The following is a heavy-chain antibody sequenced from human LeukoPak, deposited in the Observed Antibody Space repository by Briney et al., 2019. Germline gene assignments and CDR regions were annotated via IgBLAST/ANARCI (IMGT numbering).Heavy chain of an antibody. D-gene: IGHD4-23*01. CDR2: IYYSGST. J-gene: IGHJ4*02. V-gene: IGHV4-59*08. CDR3: ARLHTLGGNSGFDY. CDR1: GGSISSYY. Sequence: PSETLSLTCTVSGGSISSYYWSWIRQPPGKGLEWIGYIYYSGSTNYNPSLKSRVTISVDTSKNQFSLKLSSVTAADTAVYYCARLHTLGGNSGFDYWGQGTLVTVSS.